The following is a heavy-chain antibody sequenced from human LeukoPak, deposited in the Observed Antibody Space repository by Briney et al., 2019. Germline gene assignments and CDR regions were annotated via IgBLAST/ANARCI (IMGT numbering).Heavy chain of an antibody. J-gene: IGHJ5*02. CDR3: TSDGHYDFWSGYGRGPIWFDP. Sequence: ASVKVSCKVSGYTLTELYMHWVRQAPGKGLEWMGGFDPEDGETIYAQKFQGRVTMTEDTSTDTAYMELSSLRSEDTAVYYCTSDGHYDFWSGYGRGPIWFDPWGQGTLVTVSS. D-gene: IGHD3-3*01. CDR1: GYTLTELY. V-gene: IGHV1-24*01. CDR2: FDPEDGET.